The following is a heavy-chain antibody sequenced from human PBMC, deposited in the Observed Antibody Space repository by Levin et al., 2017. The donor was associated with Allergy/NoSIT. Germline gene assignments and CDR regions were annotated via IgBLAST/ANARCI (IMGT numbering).Heavy chain of an antibody. J-gene: IGHJ4*02. CDR2: IIPIFGTV. Sequence: PGESLKISCKASGGTFSNYAISWVRQAPGQGLEWMGGIIPIFGTVKYAPKFQGRVTVTADESTSTAYMELSSLKSEDTAVYYCARPREFNSGWFHYWGQGTLVTVSS. D-gene: IGHD6-19*01. CDR3: ARPREFNSGWFHY. CDR1: GGTFSNYA. V-gene: IGHV1-69*01.